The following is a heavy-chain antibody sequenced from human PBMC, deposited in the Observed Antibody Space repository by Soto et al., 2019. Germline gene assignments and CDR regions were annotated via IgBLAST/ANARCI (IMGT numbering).Heavy chain of an antibody. CDR2: FYYSGST. CDR3: ARPIEGGSSGYYH. J-gene: IGHJ5*02. V-gene: IGHV4-39*01. Sequence: QLQLQESGPGLVKPSETLSLTCTVSGGSISSSNYYWAWIRQPPGMGLEWIGSFYYSGSTYYKPSLKSRVSISVYTSKNQFSLKPSSVTAADTAVYYCARPIEGGSSGYYHWGQGTLVTVSS. CDR1: GGSISSSNYY. D-gene: IGHD3-22*01.